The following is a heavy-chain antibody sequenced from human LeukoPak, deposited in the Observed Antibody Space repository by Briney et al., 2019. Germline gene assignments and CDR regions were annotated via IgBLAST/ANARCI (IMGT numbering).Heavy chain of an antibody. J-gene: IGHJ4*02. V-gene: IGHV1-46*01. CDR1: GYTFTSYF. CDR3: ARDSGSYHFDY. Sequence: ASVKVSCKASGYTFTSYFMHWVRQAPGQGLEWMGIINPSGGSTSYAQKLQGRVTMTTDTSTSTAYMELRSLRSDDTAVYYCARDSGSYHFDYWGQGTLVTVSS. CDR2: INPSGGST. D-gene: IGHD1-26*01.